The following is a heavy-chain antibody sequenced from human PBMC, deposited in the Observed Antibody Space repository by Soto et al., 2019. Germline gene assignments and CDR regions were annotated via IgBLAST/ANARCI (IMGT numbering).Heavy chain of an antibody. CDR2: IRRHTSGT. Sequence: GGSLRLSCAAFGLTLSTSSMNWVRQAPGRGLEWISYIRRHTSGTAYADSVKGRFTISRDNSKNSLYLQMNSLRAEDTAVYYCSKDRITIVRGYFDYWGQGTLDPVSA. CDR1: GLTLSTSS. J-gene: IGHJ4*02. CDR3: SKDRITIVRGYFDY. D-gene: IGHD3-10*01. V-gene: IGHV3-48*01.